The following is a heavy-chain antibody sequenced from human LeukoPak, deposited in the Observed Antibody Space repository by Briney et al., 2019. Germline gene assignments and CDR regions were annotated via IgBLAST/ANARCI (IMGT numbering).Heavy chain of an antibody. CDR3: ARGTDRFGEFDY. J-gene: IGHJ4*02. CDR1: GGSISSYY. D-gene: IGHD3-10*01. Sequence: PSETLSLTCTVSGGSISSYYWSWIRQPPGKGLEWIGYIYYSGSTNYNPSLKSRVTISVDTSKNQFSLKLSSETAADTAVYYCARGTDRFGEFDYWGQGTLVTVSS. CDR2: IYYSGST. V-gene: IGHV4-59*08.